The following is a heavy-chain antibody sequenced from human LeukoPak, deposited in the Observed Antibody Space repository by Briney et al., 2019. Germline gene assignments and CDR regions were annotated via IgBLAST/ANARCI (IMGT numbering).Heavy chain of an antibody. CDR3: ARCFDMGTDAFDI. J-gene: IGHJ3*02. D-gene: IGHD5-18*01. Sequence: SVKVSCKASGGTFSSYAISWVRQAPGQGLEWTGGIIPIFGTANYAQKFQGRVTITADESTSTAYMELSSLRSEDTAVYYCARCFDMGTDAFDIWGQGTMVTVSS. V-gene: IGHV1-69*13. CDR1: GGTFSSYA. CDR2: IIPIFGTA.